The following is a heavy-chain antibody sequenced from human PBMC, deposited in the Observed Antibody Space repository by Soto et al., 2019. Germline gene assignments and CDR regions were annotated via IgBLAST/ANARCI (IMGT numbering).Heavy chain of an antibody. CDR1: GFTFSSYN. CDR2: ISSGRGTV. D-gene: IGHD6-19*01. Sequence: EVQLVESGGGLVQPGGSLRLSCAASGFTFSSYNMNWVRQAPGKGLEWVSYISSGRGTVYYADSVKGRFTISRDNAKSSLYLQMNSLRDEDTAVYYCARLYGAVAGLYWYFDRWGRGPLVTVSS. V-gene: IGHV3-48*02. CDR3: ARLYGAVAGLYWYFDR. J-gene: IGHJ2*01.